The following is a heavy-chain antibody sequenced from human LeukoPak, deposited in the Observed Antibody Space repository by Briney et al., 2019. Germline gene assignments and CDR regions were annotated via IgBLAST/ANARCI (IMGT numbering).Heavy chain of an antibody. J-gene: IGHJ4*02. CDR3: AKDPTTSDY. D-gene: IGHD4-11*01. Sequence: GGSLRLSCAASGFTFSSHSMTWVRQAPGKGLEWVSYISGGSTTIYYADSVKGRFTISRDNAKNSLFLQMNSLRAEDTAVYYCAKDPTTSDYWGQGTLVTVSS. V-gene: IGHV3-48*01. CDR2: ISGGSTTI. CDR1: GFTFSSHS.